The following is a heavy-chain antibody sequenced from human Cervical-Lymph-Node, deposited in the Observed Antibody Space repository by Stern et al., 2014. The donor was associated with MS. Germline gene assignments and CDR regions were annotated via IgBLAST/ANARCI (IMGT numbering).Heavy chain of an antibody. Sequence: VQLVESGGGVVQPGRSLRLSCAASGFTFSSYGMHWVRQAPGKGLEWVAVIWYDGSNKYYADSVKGRFTISRDNYKNTLYLQMNSLRAEDTAVYYCARDARSAFDYWGQGTLVTVSS. CDR3: ARDARSAFDY. CDR2: IWYDGSNK. V-gene: IGHV3-33*01. J-gene: IGHJ4*02. CDR1: GFTFSSYG.